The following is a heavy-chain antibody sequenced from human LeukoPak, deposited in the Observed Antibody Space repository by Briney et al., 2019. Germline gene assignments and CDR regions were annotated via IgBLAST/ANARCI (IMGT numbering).Heavy chain of an antibody. D-gene: IGHD3-10*01. CDR3: ARGSHPQKIPMVRGGERPYYMDV. CDR2: ISRSVRTI. CDR1: GGSISSSSYY. J-gene: IGHJ6*03. V-gene: IGHV3-11*04. Sequence: PSETLSLTCTVSGGSISSSSYYWGWIRQPPGKGLEWVSFISRSVRTIYYADSVKGRFTISRDNAKNSLYLQMNSLRAEDTAVYYCARGSHPQKIPMVRGGERPYYMDVWGKGTTVTISS.